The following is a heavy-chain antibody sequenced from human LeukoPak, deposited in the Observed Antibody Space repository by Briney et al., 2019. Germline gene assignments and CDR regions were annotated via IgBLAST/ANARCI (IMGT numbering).Heavy chain of an antibody. V-gene: IGHV3-20*04. CDR1: GFMFDDYG. CDR3: AKPYYYGSRSYMDY. Sequence: GGSLRLSCAASGFMFDDYGMSWVRQAPGKGLEWVSGINWNGGRTGYADSVKGRFTISRDNSKNMLYLQMNSLRAEDTAVYYCAKPYYYGSRSYMDYWGQGTLVAVSS. CDR2: INWNGGRT. D-gene: IGHD3-10*01. J-gene: IGHJ4*02.